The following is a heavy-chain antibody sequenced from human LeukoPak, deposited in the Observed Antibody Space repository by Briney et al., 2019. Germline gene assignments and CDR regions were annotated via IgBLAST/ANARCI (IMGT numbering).Heavy chain of an antibody. J-gene: IGHJ3*02. Sequence: MPGVSLRLSCAASGFSFSNCSMNWVRQAPGKGLEWVSSISSSSTYIYYADSLEGRFTISRDNVRNSLYLQMNSLRAEDTAVYYYAGDYEGNLAFDIWGQGTMVTVSS. CDR3: AGDYEGNLAFDI. CDR1: GFSFSNCS. D-gene: IGHD4-23*01. V-gene: IGHV3-21*01. CDR2: ISSSSTYI.